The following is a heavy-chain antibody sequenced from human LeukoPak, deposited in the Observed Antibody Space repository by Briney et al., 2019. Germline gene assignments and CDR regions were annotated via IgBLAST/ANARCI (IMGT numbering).Heavy chain of an antibody. V-gene: IGHV1-46*01. J-gene: IGHJ5*02. CDR3: ARDGHSYDYGQGGWFDP. Sequence: ASVKVSCKASGKMFTSFYLHWVRQAPGQGLEWMGVIYSSGGSPDYAQKFEGRVTMTRDTSTSTVFIELSSLRSDDTAVYYCARDGHSYDYGQGGWFDPWGQGTLVTVSS. CDR1: GKMFTSFY. CDR2: IYSSGGSP. D-gene: IGHD4-17*01.